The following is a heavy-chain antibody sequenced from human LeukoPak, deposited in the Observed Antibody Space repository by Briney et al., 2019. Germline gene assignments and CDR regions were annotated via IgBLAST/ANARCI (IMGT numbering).Heavy chain of an antibody. CDR3: ARGRSNYYGMDV. CDR1: DGSINSYY. V-gene: IGHV4-59*01. D-gene: IGHD1-26*01. CDR2: IYYDGNT. Sequence: SKTLSLTCSVSDGSINSYYWNWIRRPPGKGLEWIGYIYYDGNTNYSPSFKSRVTMSVDTSKNLFSLKVSSVTAADTAVYYCARGRSNYYGMDVWGQGTTVTVSS. J-gene: IGHJ6*02.